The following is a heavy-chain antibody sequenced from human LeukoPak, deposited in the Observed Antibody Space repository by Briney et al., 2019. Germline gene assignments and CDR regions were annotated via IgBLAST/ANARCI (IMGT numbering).Heavy chain of an antibody. CDR3: ARRYCSGGSCLDY. J-gene: IGHJ4*02. CDR1: GYSFSTYW. CDR2: IYPGDSDT. V-gene: IGHV5-51*07. D-gene: IGHD2-15*01. Sequence: GESLKISCKGSGYSFSTYWIGWVHQMPGKGLEWMGIIYPGDSDTRYSPSFQGQVTISADRASSTAYPQWSSLKSSDTVMYYCARRYCSGGSCLDYWGQGTLVTVSS.